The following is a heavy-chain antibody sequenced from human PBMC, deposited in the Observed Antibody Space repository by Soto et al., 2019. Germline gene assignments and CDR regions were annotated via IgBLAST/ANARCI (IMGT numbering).Heavy chain of an antibody. J-gene: IGHJ6*02. CDR2: IYYSGST. D-gene: IGHD2-2*01. CDR1: GGSISSSNW. CDR3: ARDRSVGYCSSTSCHERNYYYYGMDV. Sequence: SETLSLTCAVSGGSISSSNWWSWIRQPPGKGLEWIGYIYYSGSTYYNPSLKSRVTISVDTSKNQFSLRLSSVTAAGTAVYYCARDRSVGYCSSTSCHERNYYYYGMDVWGQGTTVTVSS. V-gene: IGHV4-30-4*01.